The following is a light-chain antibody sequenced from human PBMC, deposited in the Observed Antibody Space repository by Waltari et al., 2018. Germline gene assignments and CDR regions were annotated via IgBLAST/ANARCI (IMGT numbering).Light chain of an antibody. V-gene: IGKV1-12*01. CDR3: QQFDTFPLT. J-gene: IGKJ5*01. Sequence: DIQMTQSPSSVSASVGDRVTITCRASQAISSWLAWYQQKPGKAPRLLIYAESSLQSGVPSRFSGSGFGTDFTLTISSLQPEDFATYFCQQFDTFPLTFGQGTRLEIK. CDR1: QAISSW. CDR2: AES.